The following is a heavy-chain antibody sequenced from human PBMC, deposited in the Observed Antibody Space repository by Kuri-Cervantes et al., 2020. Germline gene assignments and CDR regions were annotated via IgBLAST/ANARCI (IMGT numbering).Heavy chain of an antibody. Sequence: SETLSLTCTVSGGSISSYYWSWIRQPPGKGLEWIGSIYYSGSTYYNPSLKSRVTISVDTSKNQFSLKLSSVTAADTAVYYCARGLQHWGQGTLVTVSS. V-gene: IGHV4-39*07. J-gene: IGHJ1*01. CDR2: IYYSGST. CDR3: ARGLQH. CDR1: GGSISSYY.